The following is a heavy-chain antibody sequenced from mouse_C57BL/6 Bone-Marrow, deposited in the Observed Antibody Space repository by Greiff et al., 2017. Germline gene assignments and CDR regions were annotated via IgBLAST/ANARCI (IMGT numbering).Heavy chain of an antibody. D-gene: IGHD1-1*01. V-gene: IGHV1-82*01. CDR2: IYPGDGDT. Sequence: VQLVESGPELVKPGASVKISCKASGYAFSSSWMNWVKQRPGKGLEWIGRIYPGDGDTNYNGKFKGKATLTADKSSSTDYLQLSSLTSEDSAVYFCARVLPLLRRWDAMDYWGQGTSVTVSS. CDR3: ARVLPLLRRWDAMDY. J-gene: IGHJ4*01. CDR1: GYAFSSSW.